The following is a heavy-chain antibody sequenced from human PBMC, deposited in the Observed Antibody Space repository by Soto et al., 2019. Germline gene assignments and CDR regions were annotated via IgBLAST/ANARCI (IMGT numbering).Heavy chain of an antibody. D-gene: IGHD3-16*02. CDR2: IYYSGST. Sequence: LSLTCTVSGGSISSYYWSWIRQPPGKGLEWIGYIYYSGSTNYNPSLKSRVTISVDTSKNQFSLKLSSVTAADTAVYYCARGAQYDYVWGSYRYIFDYWGQGTLVTVSS. V-gene: IGHV4-59*01. CDR1: GGSISSYY. CDR3: ARGAQYDYVWGSYRYIFDY. J-gene: IGHJ4*02.